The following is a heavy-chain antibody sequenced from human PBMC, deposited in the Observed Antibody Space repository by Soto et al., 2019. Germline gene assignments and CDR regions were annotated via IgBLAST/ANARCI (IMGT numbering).Heavy chain of an antibody. D-gene: IGHD3-10*01. V-gene: IGHV3-33*01. Sequence: QVQLVESGGDVVQPGRSLRLSCAASGLIFSSHGMHWVRRAPGTGLEWVAFIWSDGSNKYYSDSVKGRFTISRDDSKNTLYLQMNSLRAEDTAVYYCARDRGVTYLDSWGQGTLVTVSS. CDR3: ARDRGVTYLDS. CDR2: IWSDGSNK. J-gene: IGHJ5*01. CDR1: GLIFSSHG.